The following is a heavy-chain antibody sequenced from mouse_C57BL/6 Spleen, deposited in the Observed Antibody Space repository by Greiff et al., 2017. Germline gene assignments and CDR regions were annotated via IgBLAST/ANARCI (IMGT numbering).Heavy chain of an antibody. Sequence: VQLQQPGAELLRPGSSVKLSCKASGYTFTSYWMDWVKQRPGQDLEWIGNIYPSDSETHYNQKFKDKATLTVDKSSSTAYMQLSSLTSEDSAVYYCAREGWDGSFDYWGQGTTLTVSS. J-gene: IGHJ2*01. CDR2: IYPSDSET. CDR1: GYTFTSYW. V-gene: IGHV1-61*01. D-gene: IGHD3-3*01. CDR3: AREGWDGSFDY.